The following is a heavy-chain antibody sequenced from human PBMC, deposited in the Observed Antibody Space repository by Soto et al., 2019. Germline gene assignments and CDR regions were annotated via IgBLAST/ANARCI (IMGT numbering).Heavy chain of an antibody. J-gene: IGHJ5*02. CDR1: GGSISSSTYY. Sequence: SETLSLTCTVSGGSISSSTYYWDWIRQPPGKGLEWIGAMYYTGNKNYNPSLESRVTMSVDTSKNQFSLKLSSVTPTDTAVYYCAGRSSSSLGSLFDPWGRGILVTVSS. V-gene: IGHV4-39*01. D-gene: IGHD6-6*01. CDR3: AGRSSSSLGSLFDP. CDR2: MYYTGNK.